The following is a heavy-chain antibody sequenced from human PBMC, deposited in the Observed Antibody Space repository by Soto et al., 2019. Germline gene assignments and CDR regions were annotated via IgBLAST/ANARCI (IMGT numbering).Heavy chain of an antibody. CDR2: IWYVGTSK. V-gene: IGHV3-33*01. CDR3: ARDGTPKRFLEKNYYNDYSGMDA. Sequence: QMQLVESGGGVVQPGGSLRLSCGSSGFSFSFYGMHWVRQAPGKGLEWVAFIWYVGTSKFYADSVKGRFTISRDNSKTTLFLKMNSLRVEDTAGYYFARDGTPKRFLEKNYYNDYSGMDAGGQGTTVIVSS. CDR1: GFSFSFYG. D-gene: IGHD3-3*01. J-gene: IGHJ6*02.